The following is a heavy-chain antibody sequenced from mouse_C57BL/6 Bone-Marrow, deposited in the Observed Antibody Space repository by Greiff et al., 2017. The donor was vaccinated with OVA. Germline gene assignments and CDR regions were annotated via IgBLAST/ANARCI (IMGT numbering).Heavy chain of an antibody. J-gene: IGHJ4*01. Sequence: VQVVESGAELVRPGASVTLSCKASGYTFTDYEMHWVKQTPVHGLEWIGAIDPETGGTAYNQKFKGKAILTADTSSSTAYMELRSLTTEDSAVYYCTRGYSNYYAMDYWGQGTAVTVSS. CDR2: IDPETGGT. CDR1: GYTFTDYE. D-gene: IGHD2-5*01. CDR3: TRGYSNYYAMDY. V-gene: IGHV1-15*01.